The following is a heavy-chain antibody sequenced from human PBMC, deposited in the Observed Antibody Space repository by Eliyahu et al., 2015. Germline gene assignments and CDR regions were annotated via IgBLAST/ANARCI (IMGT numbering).Heavy chain of an antibody. D-gene: IGHD6-19*01. J-gene: IGHJ4*02. Sequence: SWVRQAPGKGLEWVSVIYSGGSTYYADSVKGRFTISRDNSKNTLYLQMNSLRAEDTAVYYCARPAVAGTGGDYWGQGTLVTVSS. CDR2: IYSGGST. CDR3: ARPAVAGTGGDY. V-gene: IGHV3-53*01.